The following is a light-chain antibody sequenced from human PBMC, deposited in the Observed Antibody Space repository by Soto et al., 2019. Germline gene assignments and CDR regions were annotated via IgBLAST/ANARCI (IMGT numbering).Light chain of an antibody. Sequence: DIQMTHSPSSVSASVGDRVTITCRSSEDISTWLAWYQQKPGKAPKLLIYAASSLQSGVPSRFSGSGSGTDFTLTISSLQPEDFATYYCQQNYSPPPITFGQGTRLEIK. V-gene: IGKV1-12*01. J-gene: IGKJ5*01. CDR1: EDISTW. CDR2: AAS. CDR3: QQNYSPPPIT.